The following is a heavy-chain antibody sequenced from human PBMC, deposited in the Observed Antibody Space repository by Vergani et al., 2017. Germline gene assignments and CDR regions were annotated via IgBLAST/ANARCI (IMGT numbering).Heavy chain of an antibody. D-gene: IGHD6-13*01. CDR2: ISGSGGST. J-gene: IGHJ4*02. Sequence: EVQLLESGGGLVQPGGSLRLSCAASGFTFSSYAMSWVRQAPGKGLEWVSAISGSGGSTFYADAVKGRFTISRDNSKNTLYLQMNSLSAEDTAVYYCAKDSSSWYWSDYWGQGTLVTVSS. CDR3: AKDSSSWYWSDY. V-gene: IGHV3-23*01. CDR1: GFTFSSYA.